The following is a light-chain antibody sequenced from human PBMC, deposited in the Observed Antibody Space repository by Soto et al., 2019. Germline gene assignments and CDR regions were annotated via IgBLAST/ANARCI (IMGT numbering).Light chain of an antibody. CDR3: QQVNSYPLT. CDR1: QGISSY. CDR2: VAS. Sequence: DIQLTQSPSFLSASVGDTFSITCLASQGISSYLAWYQQKPGKAPNLLIYVASTLQNGVPSRFRGSGSGTEFTLTISSLQPEDFATYYCQQVNSYPLTFGQGTRLEIK. J-gene: IGKJ5*01. V-gene: IGKV1-9*01.